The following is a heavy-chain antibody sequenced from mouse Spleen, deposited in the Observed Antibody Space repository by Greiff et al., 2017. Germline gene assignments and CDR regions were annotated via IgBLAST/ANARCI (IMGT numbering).Heavy chain of an antibody. Sequence: QVQLQQSGPELVKPGASVKISCKASGYEFSSSWMNWVKQRPGKGLEWIGRIYPGDGDTNYNGKFKGKATLTADKSSSTAYMQLSSLTSEDSAVYFCARSSYGNSDYWGQGTTLTVSS. CDR1: GYEFSSSW. J-gene: IGHJ2*01. CDR2: IYPGDGDT. D-gene: IGHD2-1*01. V-gene: IGHV1-82*01. CDR3: ARSSYGNSDY.